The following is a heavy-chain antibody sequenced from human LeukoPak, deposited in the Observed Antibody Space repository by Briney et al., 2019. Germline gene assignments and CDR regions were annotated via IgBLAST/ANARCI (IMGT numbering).Heavy chain of an antibody. CDR1: GFTVSSNY. D-gene: IGHD6-19*01. Sequence: GGSLILSCAASGFTVSSNYMSWVRQAPGKGLEWVSIIYSGGSTYYADSVMGRFTISRDSLKNTLYLQMNSLRAEDTAVYYCASVWSDTLGWYHFDYWGQGTLVTVSS. V-gene: IGHV3-53*01. CDR3: ASVWSDTLGWYHFDY. CDR2: IYSGGST. J-gene: IGHJ4*02.